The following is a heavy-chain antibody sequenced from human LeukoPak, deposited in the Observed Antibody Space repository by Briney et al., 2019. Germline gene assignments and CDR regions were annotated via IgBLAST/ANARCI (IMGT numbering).Heavy chain of an antibody. CDR3: ARGDRITVTMFRPRPYIDY. CDR1: GGSFSGYY. V-gene: IGHV4-34*01. J-gene: IGHJ4*02. Sequence: SETLSLTCAVYGGSFSGYYWSWIRQPPGKGLEWIGEISHSVSSNYNPSLKSRVTISVDTSKNQFSLKLTSVTAADTAVYYCARGDRITVTMFRPRPYIDYWGQGSLATVSS. D-gene: IGHD4-17*01. CDR2: ISHSVSS.